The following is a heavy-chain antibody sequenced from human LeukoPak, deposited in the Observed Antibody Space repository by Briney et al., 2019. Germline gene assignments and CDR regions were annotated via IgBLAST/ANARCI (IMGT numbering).Heavy chain of an antibody. J-gene: IGHJ4*02. V-gene: IGHV3-23*01. CDR1: GFTFSSYA. Sequence: GGSLRLSCAASGFTFSSYAMXXXRXAXGKXXXXXXXXXGSGGXXYYADSVXXXFTXSXDNSKNTLFLQMNSLRAEDTAVYYCAKDPSDLYDSGSSQCDYWGQGTLVTVSS. D-gene: IGHD3-10*01. CDR2: XXGSGGXX. CDR3: AKDPSDLYDSGSSQCDY.